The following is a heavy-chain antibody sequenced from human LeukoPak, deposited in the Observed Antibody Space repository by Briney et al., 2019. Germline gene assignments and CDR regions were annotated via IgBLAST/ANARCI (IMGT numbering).Heavy chain of an antibody. CDR1: GFTFSSYS. J-gene: IGHJ3*02. D-gene: IGHD6-13*01. CDR3: ARDTRYSSRRPI. V-gene: IGHV3-48*01. CDR2: ISSSSSTI. Sequence: PGGSLRLSCAASGFTFSSYSMNWVRQAPGKGLEWVSYISSSSSTICYADSVKGRFTISRDNAKNSLYLQMNSLRAEDTAVYYCARDTRYSSRRPIWGQGTMVTVSS.